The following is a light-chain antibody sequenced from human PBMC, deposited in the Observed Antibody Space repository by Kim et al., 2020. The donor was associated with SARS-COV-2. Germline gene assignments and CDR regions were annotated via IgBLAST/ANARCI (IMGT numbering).Light chain of an antibody. V-gene: IGKV3-20*01. J-gene: IGKJ4*01. Sequence: SLSPGERATLSCRASESINSYLGWYQQKPGQTPRLLIYGASSRATGIPDRFSGSGSGTDFTLTISRLEPEDFAVYYCQQYGSSPRFGGGTKVDIK. CDR2: GAS. CDR3: QQYGSSPR. CDR1: ESINSY.